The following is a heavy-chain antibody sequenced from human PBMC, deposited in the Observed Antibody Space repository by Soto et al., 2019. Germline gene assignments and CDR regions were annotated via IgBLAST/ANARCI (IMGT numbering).Heavy chain of an antibody. D-gene: IGHD1-26*01. CDR3: ARSRSYGSNWFDP. V-gene: IGHV3-30-3*01. J-gene: IGHJ5*02. CDR1: GFTFSSYA. CDR2: ISYDGSNK. Sequence: PGGSLRLSCAASGFTFSSYAMHWVRQAPGKGLEWVAVISYDGSNKYYADSVKGRFTISRDNSKNTLYLQMNSLRAEDTAVYYCARSRSYGSNWFDPWGQGTMVTVYS.